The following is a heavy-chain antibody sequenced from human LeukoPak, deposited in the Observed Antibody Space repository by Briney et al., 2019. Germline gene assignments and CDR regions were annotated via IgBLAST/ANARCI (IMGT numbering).Heavy chain of an antibody. CDR3: ARGLEGIAAAGTRWFDP. Sequence: SETLSLSCAVYGGSFSGYYWSWIRQPPGKGLEWIGEINHSGSTNYNTSLKSRVTISVDTSKNQFSLKLSSVTAADTAVYYCARGLEGIAAAGTRWFDPWGQGTLVTVSS. J-gene: IGHJ5*02. D-gene: IGHD6-13*01. CDR1: GGSFSGYY. V-gene: IGHV4-34*01. CDR2: INHSGST.